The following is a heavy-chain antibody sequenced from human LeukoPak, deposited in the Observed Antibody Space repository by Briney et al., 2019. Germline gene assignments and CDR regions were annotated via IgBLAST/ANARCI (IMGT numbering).Heavy chain of an antibody. V-gene: IGHV4-39*01. D-gene: IGHD1-26*01. CDR2: IFYSGST. CDR3: ARHGCIVGASFQR. Sequence: SETLSLTCAVSGGFISSSSYYWGWIRQPPGKGLEWIGSIFYSGSTYYNPSLKSRVTISVDTSKNQFSLRLSSVTAADTAVYYCARHGCIVGASFQRWGQGTLVTVSS. J-gene: IGHJ1*01. CDR1: GGFISSSSYY.